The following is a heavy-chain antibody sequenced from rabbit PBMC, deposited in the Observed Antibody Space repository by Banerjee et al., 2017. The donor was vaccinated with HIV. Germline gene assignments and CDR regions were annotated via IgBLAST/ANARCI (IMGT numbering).Heavy chain of an antibody. V-gene: IGHV1S7*01. Sequence: QLKESGGGLVQPGGSLTLSCTASGIDLSSHYMSWVRQAPGTGLEWIGTIYAAKSRTYYASWARSRFTISSDNAQNTVELQMNSLTAADTATYFCARDAGYSGDGDWGLWGPGTLVTVS. D-gene: IGHD7-1*01. J-gene: IGHJ4*01. CDR2: IYAAKSRT. CDR3: ARDAGYSGDGDWGL. CDR1: GIDLSSHY.